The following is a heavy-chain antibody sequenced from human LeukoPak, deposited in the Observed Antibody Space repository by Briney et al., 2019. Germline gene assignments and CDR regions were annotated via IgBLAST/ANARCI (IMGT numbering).Heavy chain of an antibody. J-gene: IGHJ4*02. CDR2: IYYSGST. D-gene: IGHD3-10*01. Sequence: KPSETLSPTCAVYGGSFSGYYWSWIRQPPGKGLEWIGYIYYSGSTNYNPSLKSRVTISVDTSKNQFSLKLSSVTAADTAVYYCARSPLRWFGELLGYFDYWGQGTLVTVSS. CDR3: ARSPLRWFGELLGYFDY. CDR1: GGSFSGYY. V-gene: IGHV4-59*01.